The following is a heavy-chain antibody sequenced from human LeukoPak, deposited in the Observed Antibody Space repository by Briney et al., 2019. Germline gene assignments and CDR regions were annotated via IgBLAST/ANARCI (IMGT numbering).Heavy chain of an antibody. V-gene: IGHV3-23*01. D-gene: IGHD6-19*01. CDR3: AKVYEDSSGWSWDY. J-gene: IGHJ4*02. CDR1: GFTFSSYA. CDR2: ISGSGGST. Sequence: PGGSLRLSCAASGFTFSSYAMSWVRQAPGKGLEWVSAISGSGGSTYYADSVKGRFTTSRDNSKNTLYLQMNSLRAEDTAVYYCAKVYEDSSGWSWDYWGQGTLVTVSS.